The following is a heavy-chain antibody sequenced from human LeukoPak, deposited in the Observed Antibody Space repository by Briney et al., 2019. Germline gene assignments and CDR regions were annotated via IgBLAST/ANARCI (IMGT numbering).Heavy chain of an antibody. D-gene: IGHD1-26*01. CDR1: GVSISSSNYY. J-gene: IGHJ4*02. CDR2: LYYSGRT. Sequence: SETLSLTCTVSGVSISSSNYYWGWICQPPGEGLEWIGSLYYSGRTYYNPSLKSRVTISVDTSKNQFSLKLTSVTAADTAVYYCARHGYSGSYYDYWGQGTLVTVSS. CDR3: ARHGYSGSYYDY. V-gene: IGHV4-39*01.